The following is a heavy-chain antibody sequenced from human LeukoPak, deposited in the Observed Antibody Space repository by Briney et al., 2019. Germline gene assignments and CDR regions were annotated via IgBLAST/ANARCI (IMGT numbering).Heavy chain of an antibody. CDR1: GFTFSSYT. V-gene: IGHV3-20*01. J-gene: IGHJ3*02. Sequence: PGGSLRLSCAASGFTFSSYTMNWVRQAPGKGLEWVSGINWNGGSTGYADSVKGRFTISRDNAKNSLYLQMNSLRAEDTALYHCARDGGGSYSAFDIWGQGTMVTVSS. D-gene: IGHD1-26*01. CDR3: ARDGGGSYSAFDI. CDR2: INWNGGST.